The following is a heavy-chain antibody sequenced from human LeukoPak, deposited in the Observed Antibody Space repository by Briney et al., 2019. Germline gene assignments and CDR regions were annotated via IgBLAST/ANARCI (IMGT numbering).Heavy chain of an antibody. Sequence: GGSLRLSCAASGFAFSSYAMHWVRQAPGKGLEWVAVISYDGSNKYYADSVKGRFTISRDNSKNTLYLQMNSLRAEDTAVYYCVIEARYYWGQGTLVTVSS. V-gene: IGHV3-30*04. J-gene: IGHJ4*02. CDR3: VIEARYY. CDR1: GFAFSSYA. CDR2: ISYDGSNK.